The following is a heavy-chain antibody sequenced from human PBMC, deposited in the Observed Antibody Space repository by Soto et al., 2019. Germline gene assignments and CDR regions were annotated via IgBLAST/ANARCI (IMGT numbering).Heavy chain of an antibody. CDR1: RYIFTAYF. Sequence: QVQLVQSGAEVKKPGASVKVSCKAPRYIFTAYFMHWVRQAPGQGLEWMGWINPNNGATHYGLWFQGRFTMTRDMSIRTAYMELSSLRSDDTAVYYCASHDPGARFDPWGQGTLVIVSS. D-gene: IGHD1-1*01. V-gene: IGHV1-2*02. J-gene: IGHJ5*02. CDR3: ASHDPGARFDP. CDR2: INPNNGAT.